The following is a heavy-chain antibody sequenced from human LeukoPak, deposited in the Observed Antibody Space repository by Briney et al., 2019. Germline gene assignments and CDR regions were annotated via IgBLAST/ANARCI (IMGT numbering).Heavy chain of an antibody. CDR3: ARDADNRSCFSHFDD. D-gene: IGHD2-21*01. V-gene: IGHV4-59*01. CDR1: GASISNYY. CDR2: IYYSGST. J-gene: IGHJ4*02. Sequence: PSETLSLTCTVSGASISNYYWSWIRQPPGKGLEWIAYIYYSGSTNYNPSLKSRVTISVDMSKNLFSLKLRSVTDADTAVYYCARDADNRSCFSHFDDWGQGTLVTVSS.